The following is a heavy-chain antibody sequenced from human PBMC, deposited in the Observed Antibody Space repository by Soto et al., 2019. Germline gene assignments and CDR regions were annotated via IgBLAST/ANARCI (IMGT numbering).Heavy chain of an antibody. J-gene: IGHJ5*02. Sequence: GESLKISCKGSGYSFTSYWIGWVRQMPGKGLEWMGIIYPGDSDTRYSPSFQGQVTISADKSISTAYLQWSSLKASDTAMYYCARLVGDCSGGSCYNWFDPWGQGTLVPVSS. CDR2: IYPGDSDT. D-gene: IGHD2-15*01. CDR3: ARLVGDCSGGSCYNWFDP. CDR1: GYSFTSYW. V-gene: IGHV5-51*01.